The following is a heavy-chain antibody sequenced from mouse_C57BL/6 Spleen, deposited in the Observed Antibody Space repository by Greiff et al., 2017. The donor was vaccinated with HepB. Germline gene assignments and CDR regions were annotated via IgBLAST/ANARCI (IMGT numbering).Heavy chain of an antibody. CDR1: GFSFNTYA. CDR3: VRLNGSSYIAY. J-gene: IGHJ3*01. CDR2: IRSKSNNYAT. D-gene: IGHD1-1*01. Sequence: EVQLVESGGGLVQPKGSLKLSCAASGFSFNTYAMNWVRQAPGKGLEWVARIRSKSNNYATYYADSVNDRFTISRDDSESMLYLKMNNLKTENTAMYYCVRLNGSSYIAYWGQGTLVTVSA. V-gene: IGHV10-1*01.